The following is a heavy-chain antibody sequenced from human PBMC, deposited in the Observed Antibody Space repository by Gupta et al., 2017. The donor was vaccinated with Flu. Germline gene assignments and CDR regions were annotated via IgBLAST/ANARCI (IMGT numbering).Heavy chain of an antibody. V-gene: IGHV3-30*18. J-gene: IGHJ4*02. D-gene: IGHD5-12*01. Sequence: SFGMHWVRQAPGKGLEWVAVISSDENYKYYADSAKGRFTISRDNSKNTLYLQLDSPRPEDTAAYYGAKDRRGYGAYGELDHWGQGTRVSVSS. CDR1: SFG. CDR3: AKDRRGYGAYGELDH. CDR2: ISSDENYK.